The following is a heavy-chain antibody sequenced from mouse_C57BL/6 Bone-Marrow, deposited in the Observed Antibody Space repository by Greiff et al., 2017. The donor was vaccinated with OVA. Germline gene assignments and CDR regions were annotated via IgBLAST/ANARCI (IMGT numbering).Heavy chain of an antibody. CDR3: ARDGYYGGFAY. CDR1: GYTFTSYW. CDR2: IDPSDSET. J-gene: IGHJ3*01. V-gene: IGHV1-52*01. D-gene: IGHD2-3*01. Sequence: QVQLQQPGAELVRPGSSVKLSCKASGYTFTSYWMHWVKQRPIQGLEWIGNIDPSDSETHYNQKFKDKATLTVDKSSSTAYMQLSSLTSEDSAVYYGARDGYYGGFAYWGQGTLVTVSA.